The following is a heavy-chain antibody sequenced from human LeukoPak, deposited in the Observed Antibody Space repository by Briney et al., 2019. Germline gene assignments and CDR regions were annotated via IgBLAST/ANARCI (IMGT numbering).Heavy chain of an antibody. D-gene: IGHD2-2*01. CDR1: GGTFSSYA. CDR3: ARDIGYCSSTSCQT. J-gene: IGHJ5*02. V-gene: IGHV1-69*13. Sequence: ASVKVSCKASGGTFSSYAISWVRQAPGQGLEWMGGIIPIFGTANYAQKFQGRVKITADESTSTAYMELSSLRSEDTAVYYCARDIGYCSSTSCQTWGQGTLVTVSS. CDR2: IIPIFGTA.